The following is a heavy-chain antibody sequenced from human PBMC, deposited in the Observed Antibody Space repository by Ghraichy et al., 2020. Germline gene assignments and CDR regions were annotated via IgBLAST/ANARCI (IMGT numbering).Heavy chain of an antibody. D-gene: IGHD2-2*02. Sequence: ASVKVSCKASGYTFTSYAMNWVRQAPGQGLEWMGWINTNTGNPTYAQGFTGRFVFSLDASVSTAYLQISSLKAEDTAVYYCARDWSIHCSSTSCYRYWGQGTLVTVSS. V-gene: IGHV7-4-1*02. CDR1: GYTFTSYA. J-gene: IGHJ4*02. CDR2: INTNTGNP. CDR3: ARDWSIHCSSTSCYRY.